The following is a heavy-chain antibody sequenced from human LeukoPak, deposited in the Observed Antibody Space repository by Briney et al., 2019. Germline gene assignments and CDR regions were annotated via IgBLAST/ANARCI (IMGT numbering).Heavy chain of an antibody. CDR1: GFTFSSYG. CDR2: ISYDGSNK. D-gene: IGHD4/OR15-4a*01. J-gene: IGHJ4*02. Sequence: GGSLRLSCAASGFTFSSYGMLWVRQAPGKGLEGVAVISYDGSNKYYADSVKGRITISRDNSKNSLYLQMNSLRAEDTALYYCASTLKRDYWGQGTLVTVSS. V-gene: IGHV3-30*03. CDR3: ASTLKRDY.